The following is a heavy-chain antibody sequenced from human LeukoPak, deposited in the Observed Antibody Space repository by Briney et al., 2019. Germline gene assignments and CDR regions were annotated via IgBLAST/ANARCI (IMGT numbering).Heavy chain of an antibody. CDR2: INGEGSET. D-gene: IGHD3-16*01. Sequence: GGSLRLSCAASGFTFSRFWIYWVRHARGKGLVWGSRINGEGSETMYADSVKGRFTISRDNAKNTLYLQMNSLRAEDTAVYYCARVRMGDDFNPFDYWGQGTLVTVSS. CDR1: GFTFSRFW. J-gene: IGHJ4*02. CDR3: ARVRMGDDFNPFDY. V-gene: IGHV3-74*03.